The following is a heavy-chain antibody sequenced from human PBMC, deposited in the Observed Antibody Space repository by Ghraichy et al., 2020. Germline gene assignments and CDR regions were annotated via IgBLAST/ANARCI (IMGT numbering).Heavy chain of an antibody. CDR2: IIPIFGTA. V-gene: IGHV1-69*06. J-gene: IGHJ4*02. D-gene: IGHD5-18*01. Sequence: SVKVSCKASGGTFSSYAISWVRQAPGQGLEWMGGIIPIFGTANYAQKFQGRVTITADKSTSTAYMELSSLRSEDTAVYYCARDVGTAMVLHFDYWGQGTLVTVSS. CDR1: GGTFSSYA. CDR3: ARDVGTAMVLHFDY.